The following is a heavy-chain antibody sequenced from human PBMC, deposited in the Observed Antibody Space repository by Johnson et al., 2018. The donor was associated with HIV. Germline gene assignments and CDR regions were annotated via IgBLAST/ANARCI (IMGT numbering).Heavy chain of an antibody. D-gene: IGHD6-6*01. CDR1: GFTFSDYS. CDR2: ISNDGSNT. V-gene: IGHV3-30*01. Sequence: QVQLVESGGNVVQPGRSQRLSCAASGFTFSDYSMHWVRQAPGKGLEWVAIISNDGSNTYFADSVKGRFTISRDNFKNTVYLQMNSLRTVDTAVYYCARDGSQLADAFDIWGQGTMVTVSS. CDR3: ARDGSQLADAFDI. J-gene: IGHJ3*02.